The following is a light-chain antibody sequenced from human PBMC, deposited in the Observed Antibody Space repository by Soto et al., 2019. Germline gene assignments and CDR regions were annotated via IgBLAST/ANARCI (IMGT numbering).Light chain of an antibody. Sequence: QSALTQPRSVSGSPGQSVTISCTGTSRDVGGYIYVSWYQQHPGKAPKLMIYDVNKRPSGVPDRFSGSKSGNTASLTISGLQAEDGADYYCCSYAGRFTNYVFGTGTKVTVL. V-gene: IGLV2-11*01. J-gene: IGLJ1*01. CDR2: DVN. CDR1: SRDVGGYIY. CDR3: CSYAGRFTNYV.